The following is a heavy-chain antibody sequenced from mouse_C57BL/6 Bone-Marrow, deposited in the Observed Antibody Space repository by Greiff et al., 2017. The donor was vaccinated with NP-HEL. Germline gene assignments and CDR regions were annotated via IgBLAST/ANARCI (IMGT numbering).Heavy chain of an antibody. CDR3: ARSPLYDDGRSYLYWYFDV. Sequence: VQLQQPGAELVRPGTSVKLSCKASGYTFTSYWMHWVKQRPGQGLEWIGVIDPSDSYTNYNQKFKGKATLTVDTSSSTAYMQLSSLTSEDSAVYDCARSPLYDDGRSYLYWYFDVWGTGTTVTVSS. D-gene: IGHD1-1*01. CDR2: IDPSDSYT. J-gene: IGHJ1*03. CDR1: GYTFTSYW. V-gene: IGHV1-59*01.